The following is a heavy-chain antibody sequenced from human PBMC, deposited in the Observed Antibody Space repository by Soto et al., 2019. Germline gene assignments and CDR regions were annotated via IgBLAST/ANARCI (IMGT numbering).Heavy chain of an antibody. Sequence: SETLSLTCAVSGGSFTSNNWWTWVRQPPGQGLEWIGEIYRTGSTNYNPSLKSRVTISLDKSENQLSLKVTYLTAADTAVYYCASRDPGNSVDYWGQGTLVTVSS. V-gene: IGHV4-4*02. J-gene: IGHJ4*02. D-gene: IGHD5-12*01. CDR3: ASRDPGNSVDY. CDR1: GGSFTSNNW. CDR2: IYRTGST.